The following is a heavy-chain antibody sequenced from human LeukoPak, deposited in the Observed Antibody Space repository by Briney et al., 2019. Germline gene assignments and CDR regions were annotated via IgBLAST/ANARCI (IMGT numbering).Heavy chain of an antibody. V-gene: IGHV3-23*01. CDR3: AKVAGYQPYYGMDV. CDR1: GFTFSSYA. J-gene: IGHJ6*02. Sequence: GGSLRLSCAASGFTFSSYAMSWVRQAPGKGLEWVPAISGSGGSTYYADSVKGRFTISRDNSKNTLYLQMNSLRAEDTAEYYCAKVAGYQPYYGMDVWGQETTVTVSS. CDR2: ISGSGGST. D-gene: IGHD2-2*01.